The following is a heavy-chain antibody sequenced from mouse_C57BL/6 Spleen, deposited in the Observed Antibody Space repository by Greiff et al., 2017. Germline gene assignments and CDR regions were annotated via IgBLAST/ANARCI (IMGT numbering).Heavy chain of an antibody. CDR3: ARVGTYGYDVDY. V-gene: IGHV1-64*01. CDR1: GYTFTSYW. Sequence: QVQLQQPGAELVKPGASVKLSCKASGYTFTSYWMHWVKQRPGQGLEWIGMIHPNSGSTNYNEKFKSKATLTVDKSSSTAYMQLSSLTSEDSAVYYCARVGTYGYDVDYWGQGTTLTVSS. D-gene: IGHD2-2*01. J-gene: IGHJ2*01. CDR2: IHPNSGST.